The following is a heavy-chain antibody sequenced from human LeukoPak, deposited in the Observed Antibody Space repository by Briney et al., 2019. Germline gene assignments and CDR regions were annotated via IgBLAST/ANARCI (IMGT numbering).Heavy chain of an antibody. V-gene: IGHV3-9*03. CDR1: GFTFDDYA. Sequence: QPGRSLRLSCAASGFTFDDYAMHWVRQAPGKGLEWVSGISWNRGSIGYADSVKGRFTISRDNAKNSLYLQMNSLRAEDMALYYCAKASYSSGWHFDYWGQGTLVTVSS. J-gene: IGHJ4*02. CDR3: AKASYSSGWHFDY. D-gene: IGHD6-19*01. CDR2: ISWNRGSI.